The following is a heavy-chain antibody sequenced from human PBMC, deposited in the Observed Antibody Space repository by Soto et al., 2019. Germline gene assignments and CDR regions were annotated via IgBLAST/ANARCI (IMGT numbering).Heavy chain of an antibody. D-gene: IGHD3-22*01. CDR3: ARADYYGSSGYNLDY. CDR2: INPSGGST. CDR1: GYPFTNFY. Sequence: QVQVAQSGAEVKRPGASVKVSCWASGYPFTNFYIHWVRQAPGQGLEWMGIINPSGGSTAYAQKCLGRVTMTRDTSTSTVYMAVSSLRSEDTAVYYCARADYYGSSGYNLDYWGQGSVVTVSS. J-gene: IGHJ4*02. V-gene: IGHV1-46*01.